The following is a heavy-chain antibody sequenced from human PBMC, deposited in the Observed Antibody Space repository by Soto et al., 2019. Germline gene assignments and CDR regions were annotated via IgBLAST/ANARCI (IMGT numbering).Heavy chain of an antibody. CDR1: GGSISSYY. J-gene: IGHJ6*03. Sequence: SETLSLTCTVSGGSISSYYWSWIRQPPGKGLEWIGYIYYSGSTNYNPSLKSRVTISVDTSMNQFSLKLSSVTAADTAVYYCARGSSARLYYYYYMDVWGKGTTVTVSS. V-gene: IGHV4-59*01. CDR2: IYYSGST. CDR3: ARGSSARLYYYYYMDV. D-gene: IGHD6-6*01.